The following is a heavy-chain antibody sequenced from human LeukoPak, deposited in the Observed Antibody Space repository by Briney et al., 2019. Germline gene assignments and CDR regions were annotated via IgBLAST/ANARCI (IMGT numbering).Heavy chain of an antibody. CDR1: GFTFSSYE. CDR2: ISSSGSTI. V-gene: IGHV3-48*03. J-gene: IGHJ4*02. D-gene: IGHD3-16*02. CDR3: ARDSLGVPFDY. Sequence: PGGSLRLSCAASGFTFSSYEMNWVRRAPGKGLEWVSYISSSGSTIYYADSVKGRFTISRDNAKNSLYLQMNSLRAEDTAVYYCARDSLGVPFDYWGQGTLVTVSS.